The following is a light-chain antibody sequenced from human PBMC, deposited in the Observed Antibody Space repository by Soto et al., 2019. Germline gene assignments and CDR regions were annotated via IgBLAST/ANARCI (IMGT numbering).Light chain of an antibody. Sequence: EIVLTQSPGTLSLSPGERATLSCRASQSGNSRFSAWYQQKPGQAASLLIYGVSSRATGIPDGFSGSGSGTDCTLIISRLEGEDIGVYCCQQYDGPAFTFGPGTKGD. CDR3: QQYDGPAFT. J-gene: IGKJ3*01. CDR2: GVS. V-gene: IGKV3-20*01. CDR1: QSGNSRF.